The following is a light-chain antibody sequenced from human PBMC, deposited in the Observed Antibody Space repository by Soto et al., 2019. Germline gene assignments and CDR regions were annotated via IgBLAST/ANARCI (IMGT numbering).Light chain of an antibody. J-gene: IGKJ2*01. CDR3: QQYNNWPHT. CDR2: GAS. Sequence: ERVMTQSPATLSVSPGERATLSCRASQSITNNLAWYQQRPGQAPRLLMYGASTRATGIPARFSGSGSGTEFTLTISSLQSEDFAVYYCQQYNNWPHTFGQGTKVDIK. CDR1: QSITNN. V-gene: IGKV3-15*01.